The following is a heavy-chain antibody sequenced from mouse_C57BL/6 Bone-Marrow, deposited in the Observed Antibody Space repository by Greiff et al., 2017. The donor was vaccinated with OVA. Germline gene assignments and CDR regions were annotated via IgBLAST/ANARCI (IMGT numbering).Heavy chain of an antibody. J-gene: IGHJ3*01. V-gene: IGHV14-1*01. CDR1: GFNFNDYY. CDR2: IDPEDGDT. D-gene: IGHD2-1*01. CDR3: AAHYGNCGGFAY. Sequence: EVQLQQSGAELVRPGASVKLSCTASGFNFNDYYMHWVKQRPGQGLEWIGRIDPEDGDTEYAPKFPGKATMTAATSSYTAYLQLSYMTSEDTAIYDCAAHYGNCGGFAYWGQGTMVTVSA.